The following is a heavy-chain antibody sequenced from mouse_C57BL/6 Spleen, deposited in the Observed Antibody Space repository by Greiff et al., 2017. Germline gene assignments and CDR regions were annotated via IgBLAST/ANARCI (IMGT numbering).Heavy chain of an antibody. D-gene: IGHD2-4*01. V-gene: IGHV1-52*01. CDR1: GYTFTSYW. CDR3: AIYDYDEYYFDY. CDR2: IDPSDSET. Sequence: QVQLQQPGAELVRPGSSVKLSCKASGYTFTSYWMHWVKQRPIQGLEWIGNIDPSDSETHYNQKFKDKATLTVDKSSSTAYMQLSSLTSEDSAVYYCAIYDYDEYYFDYWGKGTTLTVSS. J-gene: IGHJ2*01.